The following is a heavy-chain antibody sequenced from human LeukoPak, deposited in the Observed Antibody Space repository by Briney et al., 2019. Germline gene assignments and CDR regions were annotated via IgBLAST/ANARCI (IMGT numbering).Heavy chain of an antibody. D-gene: IGHD3-9*01. J-gene: IGHJ4*02. Sequence: ASVKVSCKASGYTFTGYYMHWVRQAPGQGLEWMGWINPNSGGTNYAQKFQGRVTMTRDTSISTAYMELSRLRSDDTAVYYCARDYRVGSYYDILTGYYISGGFDYWGQGPLVTVSS. CDR1: GYTFTGYY. V-gene: IGHV1-2*02. CDR3: ARDYRVGSYYDILTGYYISGGFDY. CDR2: INPNSGGT.